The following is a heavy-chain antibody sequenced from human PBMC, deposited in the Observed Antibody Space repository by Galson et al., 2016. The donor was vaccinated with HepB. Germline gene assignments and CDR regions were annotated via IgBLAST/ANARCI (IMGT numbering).Heavy chain of an antibody. D-gene: IGHD2-2*02. CDR1: GFSFTTYD. Sequence: SLRLSCAASGFSFTTYDMHWVRQPIGKGLEWVSGIGTAGDTYYLDSVKGRFTISRENAKNSSYLQMDSLRVGDTAVYYCVRGLPISTAIVWGQGTTVTVSS. CDR2: IGTAGDT. J-gene: IGHJ6*02. CDR3: VRGLPISTAIV. V-gene: IGHV3-13*04.